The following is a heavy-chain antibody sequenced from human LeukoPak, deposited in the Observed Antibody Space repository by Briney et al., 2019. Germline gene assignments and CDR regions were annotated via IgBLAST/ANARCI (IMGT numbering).Heavy chain of an antibody. CDR2: IFPSVDT. CDR3: ARGSVRGEFDP. J-gene: IGHJ5*02. CDR1: GGSISSYY. D-gene: IGHD3-10*01. Sequence: SETLSLTCTVSGGSISSYYWSWIRQPAGKGLEYVGRIFPSVDTNYNPSLKSRVTMSVDTSKNQFSLKLSSVTAADTAVYSCARGSVRGEFDPWGQGTLVTVSS. V-gene: IGHV4-4*07.